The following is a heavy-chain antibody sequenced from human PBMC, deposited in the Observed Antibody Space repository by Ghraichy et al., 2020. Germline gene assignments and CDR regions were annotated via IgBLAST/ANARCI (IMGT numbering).Heavy chain of an antibody. CDR1: GFTFGDYA. J-gene: IGHJ4*02. CDR2: IRSKAYGGTT. V-gene: IGHV3-49*03. D-gene: IGHD6-13*01. CDR3: TRAPEQQLVDFDY. Sequence: GGSLRLSCTASGFTFGDYAMSWFRQAPGKGLEWVGFIRSKAYGGTTEYAASVKGRFTISRDDSKSIAYLQMNSLKTEDTAVYYCTRAPEQQLVDFDYWGQGTLVTVSS.